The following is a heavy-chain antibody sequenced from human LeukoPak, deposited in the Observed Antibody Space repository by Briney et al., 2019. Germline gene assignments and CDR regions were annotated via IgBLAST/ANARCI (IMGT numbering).Heavy chain of an antibody. J-gene: IGHJ4*02. CDR3: AAVNGAVGATLFHY. Sequence: ASVKVSCKVSGYTLSELSMHWMRQAPGKGLEWMGGFDYEVGETIYEQKFQGRVTMTEDTSTDTAHMELTSLRSEDTAVYYCAAVNGAVGATLFHYWGQGTLVTVSS. CDR2: FDYEVGET. CDR1: GYTLSELS. D-gene: IGHD1-26*01. V-gene: IGHV1-24*01.